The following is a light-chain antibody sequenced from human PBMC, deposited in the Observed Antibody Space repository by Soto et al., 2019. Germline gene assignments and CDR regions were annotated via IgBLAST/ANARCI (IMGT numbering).Light chain of an antibody. CDR2: DAS. CDR1: QSVSSSY. J-gene: IGKJ5*01. Sequence: IVLTKSPGTLSLSPGERATLSCRASQSVSSSYLAWYQQKPGQAPRLLIYDASYRATDIPPRFSGSGSGTDFTLTISSLEPEDFAVYYCQQRSSWPPTITFCQGTRLEIK. V-gene: IGKV3D-20*02. CDR3: QQRSSWPPTIT.